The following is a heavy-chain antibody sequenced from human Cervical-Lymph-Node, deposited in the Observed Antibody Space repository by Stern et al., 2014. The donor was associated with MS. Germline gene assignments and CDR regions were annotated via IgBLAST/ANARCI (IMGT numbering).Heavy chain of an antibody. J-gene: IGHJ1*01. D-gene: IGHD7-27*01. CDR1: GYIFTSDD. Sequence: VQLVESGAEVRKPGASVRLSCKASGYIFTSDDINWVRQASGQGLEWMGWMNPDSGDTGFEQKFRGRVPMTRDISTSPAYMELSSLTSEDTAVYYCTKGWGRWGQGTQVTVSS. CDR3: TKGWGR. CDR2: MNPDSGDT. V-gene: IGHV1-8*01.